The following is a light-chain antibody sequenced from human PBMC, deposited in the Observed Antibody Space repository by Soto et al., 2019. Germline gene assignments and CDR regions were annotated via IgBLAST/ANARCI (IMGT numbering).Light chain of an antibody. J-gene: IGKJ2*01. V-gene: IGKV3-20*01. Sequence: EIVLTQSPGTLSLSPGERATLSCRASQNIRTNYLAWYQQQPGQAPRLLIYDASSRATGIPDRFSGSGSGTDFTLTLSRLEPEDFAVYYCQHYDSDRGAFAQGTKLEIK. CDR2: DAS. CDR3: QHYDSDRGA. CDR1: QNIRTNY.